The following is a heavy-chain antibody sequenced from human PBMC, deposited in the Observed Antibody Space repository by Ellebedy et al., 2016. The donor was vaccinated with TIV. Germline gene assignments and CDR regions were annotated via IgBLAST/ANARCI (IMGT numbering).Heavy chain of an antibody. V-gene: IGHV3-21*01. J-gene: IGHJ6*03. CDR3: ASGADYYYYMDV. CDR2: ISSSSSYI. CDR1: GFTFSSYS. Sequence: GGSLRLSXAASGFTFSSYSMNWVRQAPGKGLEWVSSISSSSSYIYYADSVKGRFTISRDNAKNSLYLQMNSLRAEDTAVYYCASGADYYYYMDVWGKGTTVTVSS.